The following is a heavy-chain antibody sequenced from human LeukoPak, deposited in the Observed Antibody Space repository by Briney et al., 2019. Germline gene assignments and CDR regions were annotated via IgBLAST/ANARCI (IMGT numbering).Heavy chain of an antibody. CDR2: ISGSGGST. J-gene: IGHJ6*02. V-gene: IGHV3-23*01. CDR3: AKDPIMVRDRIHYYYYYGMDV. Sequence: GGSLRLSCAASGFTFSSYAMSWVRRAPGKGLEWVSAISGSGGSTYYADSVKGRFTISRDNSKNTLYLQMNSLRAEDTAVYYCAKDPIMVRDRIHYYYYYGMDVWGQGTTVTVSS. CDR1: GFTFSSYA. D-gene: IGHD3-10*01.